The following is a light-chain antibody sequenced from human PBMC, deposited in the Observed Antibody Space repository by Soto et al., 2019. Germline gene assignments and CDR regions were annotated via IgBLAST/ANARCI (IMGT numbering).Light chain of an antibody. CDR1: QSVNSK. Sequence: EIVMTQSPVTLSVSPGERVTLSCRASQSVNSKLAWYQQKPGQAPRLLMYGAATRATGAPGRFGGSGSGKEFILTISSLQSEDFASYYCQQYDSWPPITFGQGTRPEIK. CDR3: QQYDSWPPIT. V-gene: IGKV3-15*01. J-gene: IGKJ5*01. CDR2: GAA.